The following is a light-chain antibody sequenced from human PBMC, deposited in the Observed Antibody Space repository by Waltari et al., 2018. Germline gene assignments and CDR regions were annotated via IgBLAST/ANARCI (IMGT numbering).Light chain of an antibody. Sequence: QSAPTQPASVSGSPGQSITISCTGTNSNVGGYNFVSWYQQHPDKAPKLIIYDVTERPSGVSDRLSGSKSGNTASLTISGLQAEDEADYYCCSYAGSFTWVFGGGTKLTVL. V-gene: IGLV2-23*02. CDR3: CSYAGSFTWV. CDR1: NSNVGGYNF. J-gene: IGLJ3*02. CDR2: DVT.